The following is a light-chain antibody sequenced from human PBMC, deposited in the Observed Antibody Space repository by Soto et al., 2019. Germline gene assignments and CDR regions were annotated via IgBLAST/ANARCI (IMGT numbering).Light chain of an antibody. CDR1: SSNIGSNT. CDR2: SNN. J-gene: IGLJ2*01. Sequence: QSVLTQPPSASGTPGQRVTISCSGSSSNIGSNTVNWYQQLPGTAPKPLIYSNNQRPSGVPDRVSGSKSGTSASLAISGLQSEDEAYYYCAAWDDSLNGPVFGGGTKVTVL. V-gene: IGLV1-44*01. CDR3: AAWDDSLNGPV.